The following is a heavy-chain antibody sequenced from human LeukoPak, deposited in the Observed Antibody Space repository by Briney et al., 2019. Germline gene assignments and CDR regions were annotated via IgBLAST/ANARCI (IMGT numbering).Heavy chain of an antibody. V-gene: IGHV3-48*03. J-gene: IGHJ5*02. CDR3: ASLPTTRT. D-gene: IGHD2-15*01. Sequence: PGGSLRLSCAASGFTFSSYEMNWVRQAPGKGLEWVSLISSSGGTIYYADSVKGRFTISRDNAKNSLYLQMNSLRAEDTAVYYCASLPTTRTWGQGTLVTVSS. CDR2: ISSSGGTI. CDR1: GFTFSSYE.